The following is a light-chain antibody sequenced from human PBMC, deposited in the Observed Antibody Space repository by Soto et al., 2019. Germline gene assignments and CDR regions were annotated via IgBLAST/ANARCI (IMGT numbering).Light chain of an antibody. J-gene: IGKJ4*01. CDR1: QSINTY. CDR3: QQRSDWPPLT. Sequence: DIVLTQFPATLSLSPGERATLSCRASQSINTYLAWYQQKPGQPPRLLISDASNKATGTPARFSGSGSGTDFTRTISSREAEDFAVYYCQQRSDWPPLTCGGGTKVEIK. V-gene: IGKV3-11*01. CDR2: DAS.